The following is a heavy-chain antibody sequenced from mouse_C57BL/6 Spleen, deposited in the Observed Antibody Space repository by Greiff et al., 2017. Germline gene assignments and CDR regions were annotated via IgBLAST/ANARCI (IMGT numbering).Heavy chain of an antibody. D-gene: IGHD1-1*01. CDR2: IRLKSDNYAT. J-gene: IGHJ1*03. CDR3: TVYYGSSYGFDV. Sequence: EVQGVESGGGLVQPGGSMKLSCVASGFTFSNYWMNWVRQSPEKGLEWVAQIRLKSDNYATHYAESVKGRFTISRDDSKSSVYLQMNNLRAEDTGIYYCTVYYGSSYGFDVWGTGTTVTVSS. V-gene: IGHV6-3*01. CDR1: GFTFSNYW.